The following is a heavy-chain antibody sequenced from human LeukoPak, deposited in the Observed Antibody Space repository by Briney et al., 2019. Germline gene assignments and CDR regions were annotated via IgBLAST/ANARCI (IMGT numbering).Heavy chain of an antibody. V-gene: IGHV1-46*01. Sequence: ASVKASCKASGYTFTSYYMHWVRQAPGQGLEWMGIINPSGGSTSYAQKFQGRVTMTRDTSTSTVYMELSSLRSEDTAVYYCARDRIITPYYYYGMDVWGQGTTVTVSS. J-gene: IGHJ6*02. CDR2: INPSGGST. CDR3: ARDRIITPYYYYGMDV. CDR1: GYTFTSYY. D-gene: IGHD1-14*01.